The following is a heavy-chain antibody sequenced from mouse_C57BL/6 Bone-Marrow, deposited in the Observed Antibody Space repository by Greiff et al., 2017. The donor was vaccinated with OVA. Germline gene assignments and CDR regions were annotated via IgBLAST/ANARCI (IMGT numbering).Heavy chain of an antibody. CDR3: ARSIWYDWYFDV. J-gene: IGHJ1*03. CDR2: IYPGGGYT. V-gene: IGHV1-63*01. Sequence: QVQLQQSGAELVRPGTSVKMSCKASGYTFTNYWIGWAKQRPGHGLEWIGDIYPGGGYTNYNEKFKGQATLTADKSSSTAYMQFSSLTSEDSAIYYCARSIWYDWYFDVWGTGTTVTVSS. D-gene: IGHD2-1*01. CDR1: GYTFTNYW.